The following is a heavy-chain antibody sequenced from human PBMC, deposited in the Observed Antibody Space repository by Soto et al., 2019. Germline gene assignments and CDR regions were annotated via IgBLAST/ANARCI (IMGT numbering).Heavy chain of an antibody. CDR3: AKGANSGTYRFYFDY. J-gene: IGHJ4*02. Sequence: PGGSLRLSCAASGITLSSYAMSWVRQAPGKGPEWVSGISASGGSTSYADSVKGRFTISRDNSKNTLYLQMNSLRADDTAVYHCAKGANSGTYRFYFDYWGQGALVTVSS. CDR1: GITLSSYA. CDR2: ISASGGST. V-gene: IGHV3-23*01. D-gene: IGHD1-26*01.